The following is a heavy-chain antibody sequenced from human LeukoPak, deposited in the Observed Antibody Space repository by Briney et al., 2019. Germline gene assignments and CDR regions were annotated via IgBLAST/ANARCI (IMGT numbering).Heavy chain of an antibody. J-gene: IGHJ5*02. CDR3: ARDYYDSSAYYRWFDP. Sequence: QPGGSLRLSCAASGFTFSSYAMHWVRQAPGKGLEYVSAISSNGGSTYYANSVKGRFTISRDNSKNTLYLQMGSLRAEDMAVYYCARDYYDSSAYYRWFDPWGQGTLVTVSS. V-gene: IGHV3-64*01. CDR2: ISSNGGST. D-gene: IGHD3-22*01. CDR1: GFTFSSYA.